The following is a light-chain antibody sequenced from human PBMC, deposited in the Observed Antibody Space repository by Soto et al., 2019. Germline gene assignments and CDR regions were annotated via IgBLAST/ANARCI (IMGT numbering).Light chain of an antibody. V-gene: IGKV1-5*03. CDR3: QQYNSYWT. CDR1: QSISSW. J-gene: IGKJ1*01. Sequence: DIQMTKSPSTLSASVGHRVTITCRASQSISSWLAWYQQKPGKAPKLLIYKASSLESGVPSRFSGSGSGTEFTLTISSLQTDDFATYYCQQYNSYWTFGQGTKVDIK. CDR2: KAS.